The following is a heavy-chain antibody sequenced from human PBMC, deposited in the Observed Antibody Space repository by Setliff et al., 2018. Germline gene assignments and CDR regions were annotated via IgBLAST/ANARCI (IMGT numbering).Heavy chain of an antibody. J-gene: IGHJ4*02. D-gene: IGHD1-26*01. CDR1: GDSMSNFF. V-gene: IGHV4-4*08. CDR2: YRSGST. CDR3: VRGLNSESWTFRH. Sequence: PSETLSLTCSVTGDSMSNFFWSWIRQPPGKGLEWIGYYRSGSTNYSPSLKSRVTVSADRSRNQFSLNLNSVTAADTAIYYCVRGLNSESWTFRHWGQGILVTVSS.